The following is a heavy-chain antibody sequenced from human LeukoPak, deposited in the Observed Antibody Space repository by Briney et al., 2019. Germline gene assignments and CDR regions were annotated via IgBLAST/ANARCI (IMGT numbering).Heavy chain of an antibody. J-gene: IGHJ5*02. CDR1: GFTFSNYV. CDR3: AKGRCSGGSCSRFDP. CDR2: ISGSGGST. V-gene: IGHV3-23*01. Sequence: GGSLRLSCAASGFTFSNYVMSWVRQAPGKGLEWVSAISGSGGSTYYADSVKGRFTISRDNSKNTLYLQMNSLRAEDTAVYYCAKGRCSGGSCSRFDPWGQGTLVTVSS. D-gene: IGHD2-15*01.